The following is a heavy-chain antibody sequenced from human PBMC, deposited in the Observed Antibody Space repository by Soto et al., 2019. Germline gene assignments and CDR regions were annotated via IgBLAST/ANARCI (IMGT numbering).Heavy chain of an antibody. D-gene: IGHD1-26*01. CDR2: IYYSGST. CDR1: GGSVSSGSYY. CDR3: ARLRKWELLRFDY. J-gene: IGHJ4*02. V-gene: IGHV4-61*01. Sequence: QVQLQKSGPGLVKPSETLSLTCTVSGGSVSSGSYYWSWIRQPPGKGLEWIGYIYYSGSTNYNPSLKSRVTISVDTSKNQFSLKLSSVSAADTAVYYCARLRKWELLRFDYWGQGTLVTVSS.